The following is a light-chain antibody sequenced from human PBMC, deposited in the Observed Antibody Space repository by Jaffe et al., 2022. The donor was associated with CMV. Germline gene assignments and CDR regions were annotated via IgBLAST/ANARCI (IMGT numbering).Light chain of an antibody. CDR1: QSVSNN. CDR3: QQYNKWPPLT. CDR2: GAS. V-gene: IGKV3-15*01. Sequence: EIVMTQSPATLSVSPGERATLSCRASQSVSNNLAWYQQKPGQAPRLLIYGASTRATGIPARFSGSGSGTDFTLTISSLQSEDFAAYYCQQYNKWPPLTFGGGTKVEIK. J-gene: IGKJ4*01.